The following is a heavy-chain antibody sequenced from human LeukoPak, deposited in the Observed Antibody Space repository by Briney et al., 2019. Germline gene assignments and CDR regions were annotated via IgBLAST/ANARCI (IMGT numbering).Heavy chain of an antibody. CDR3: AREGTYGWYNWFDP. Sequence: SETLSLTCTVPGGSISSYYWSWIRQPPGKGLEWIGYMYSTGSTNYNPSLKSRVTIAPDTSKDQFSLRLTSVTAADTAVYYCAREGTYGWYNWFDPLGPGNPGYRLL. CDR2: MYSTGST. D-gene: IGHD6-19*01. J-gene: IGHJ5*02. V-gene: IGHV4-59*01. CDR1: GGSISSYY.